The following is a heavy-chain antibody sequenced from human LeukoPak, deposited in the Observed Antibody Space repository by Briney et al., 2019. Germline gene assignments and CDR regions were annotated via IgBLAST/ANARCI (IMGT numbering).Heavy chain of an antibody. V-gene: IGHV3-23*01. CDR3: ARVGITIFGVVIPAVDY. CDR2: ITTGDGNT. Sequence: GGSLRLSCAASGFTFSSYPMSWVRQAPGKGLKWVSAITTGDGNTYYADSVKGRFTISRDNSKNTLYLQMNSLRAEDTAVYYCARVGITIFGVVIPAVDYWGQGTLVTVSS. CDR1: GFTFSSYP. J-gene: IGHJ4*02. D-gene: IGHD3-3*01.